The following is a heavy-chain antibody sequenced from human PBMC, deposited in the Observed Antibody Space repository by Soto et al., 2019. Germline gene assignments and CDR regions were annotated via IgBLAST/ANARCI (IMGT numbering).Heavy chain of an antibody. CDR2: INHSGST. D-gene: IGHD6-13*01. CDR1: GGSFSGYY. J-gene: IGHJ5*02. Sequence: PSETLSITCAVYGGSFSGYYWSWIRQPPGKGLEWIGEINHSGSTNYNPSLKSRVTISVDTSKNQFSLKLSSVTAADTAVYYCARGLAAADWFDPWGQGTLVTVSS. V-gene: IGHV4-34*01. CDR3: ARGLAAADWFDP.